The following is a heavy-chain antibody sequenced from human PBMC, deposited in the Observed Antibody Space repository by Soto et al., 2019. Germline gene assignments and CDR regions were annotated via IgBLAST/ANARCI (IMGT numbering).Heavy chain of an antibody. CDR3: ARGGPYSISEVDY. Sequence: EVQLVESGGGLVQPGGSLRLSCAASGFTFSSYWMHWVRQAPGKGLVWVSRVNGDGSSTSYADSVQGRFTISRDNAKNTLYLQMNSLRVEDTAVDYCARGGPYSISEVDYWGQGTLVTVSS. V-gene: IGHV3-74*01. CDR1: GFTFSSYW. CDR2: VNGDGSST. J-gene: IGHJ4*02. D-gene: IGHD6-6*01.